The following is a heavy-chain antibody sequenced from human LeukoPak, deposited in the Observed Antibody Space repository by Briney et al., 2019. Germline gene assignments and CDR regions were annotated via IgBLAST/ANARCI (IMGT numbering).Heavy chain of an antibody. CDR3: ATDDNYGTFDY. CDR2: IYYSGST. CDR1: GGSISSYY. V-gene: IGHV4-59*01. D-gene: IGHD4-17*01. J-gene: IGHJ4*02. Sequence: SETLSLTCTVSGGSISSYYWSWIRQPPGKGLEWIGYIYYSGSTNYNPSLKSRVTISVDTSENQFSLKLSSVTAADTAVYYCATDDNYGTFDYWGQGTLVTVSS.